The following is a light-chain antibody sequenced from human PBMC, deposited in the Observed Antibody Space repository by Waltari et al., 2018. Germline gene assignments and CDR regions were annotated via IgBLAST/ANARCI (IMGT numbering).Light chain of an antibody. Sequence: EIVLTQSPGTLSLSPGERATLSCRASQSVSSSYLAWYQQKPGQAPRLLLYGASSRATGIPDRFSGSGSGTDFTLTISRLEPEDFAVYYCQQYGSSPTPFGQGTKLEIK. J-gene: IGKJ2*01. CDR3: QQYGSSPTP. CDR2: GAS. CDR1: QSVSSSY. V-gene: IGKV3-20*01.